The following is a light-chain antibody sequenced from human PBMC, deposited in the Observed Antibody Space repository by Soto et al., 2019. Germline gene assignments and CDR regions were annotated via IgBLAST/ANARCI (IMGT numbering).Light chain of an antibody. CDR2: NVN. CDR1: SSDVGGYNY. Sequence: QSVLTQPRSVSGSPGQSVTISCAGASSDVGGYNYVSWYQEHPGKAPKLILYNVNERPSGVPDRFSGSKSGNTASLTISGLQAEDEADYHCCSYAGSYTLLFGGGTKVTVL. CDR3: CSYAGSYTLL. V-gene: IGLV2-11*01. J-gene: IGLJ2*01.